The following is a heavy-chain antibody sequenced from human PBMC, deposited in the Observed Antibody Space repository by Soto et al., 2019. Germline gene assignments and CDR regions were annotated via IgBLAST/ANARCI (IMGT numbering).Heavy chain of an antibody. J-gene: IGHJ6*02. V-gene: IGHV1-69*01. CDR2: IIPIFGTA. Sequence: QVQLVQSGAEVKKPGSSVKVSCQAPGGTFSSSAISWVRKAPGQGLEWMGGIIPIFGTAKYAQKFQGRVTITADESTSTGYMELSSLRSEDTAVYYCARSQGGSSSLDIYYYYYYGMDVWGQGTTVTVSS. D-gene: IGHD2-15*01. CDR1: GGTFSSSA. CDR3: ARSQGGSSSLDIYYYYYYGMDV.